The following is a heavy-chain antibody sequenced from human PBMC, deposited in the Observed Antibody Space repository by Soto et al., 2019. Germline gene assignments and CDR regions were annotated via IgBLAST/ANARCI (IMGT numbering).Heavy chain of an antibody. CDR2: IIPIFGTA. CDR3: ARAPYYYDSSGYYFYAFDI. Sequence: SVKVSCKASGGTFSSYAISWVRQAPGQGLEWMGGIIPIFGTANYAQKFQGRATITADESTSTAYMELSSLRSEDTAVYYCARAPYYYDSSGYYFYAFDIWGQGTMVTVSS. J-gene: IGHJ3*02. CDR1: GGTFSSYA. D-gene: IGHD3-22*01. V-gene: IGHV1-69*13.